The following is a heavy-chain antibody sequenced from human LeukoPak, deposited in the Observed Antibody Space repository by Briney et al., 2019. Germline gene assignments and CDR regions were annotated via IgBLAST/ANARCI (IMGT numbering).Heavy chain of an antibody. CDR1: GGSISSSNW. CDR2: VYYGRTT. V-gene: IGHV4-4*02. Sequence: SGTLSLTCAVSGGSISSSNWWSWVRQSPGKGLEWIGSVYYGRTTYYNPSLDGRVTVSLDTSANQFSLQLNSVTAADTAVYYCVRHDGRGGATMGAFDSWGQGSLVTVSS. J-gene: IGHJ5*01. CDR3: VRHDGRGGATMGAFDS. D-gene: IGHD5-12*01.